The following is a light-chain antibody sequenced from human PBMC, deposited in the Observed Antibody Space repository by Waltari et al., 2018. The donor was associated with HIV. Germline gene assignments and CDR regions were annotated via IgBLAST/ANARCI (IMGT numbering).Light chain of an antibody. CDR2: STT. CDR1: TGAVTSGLD. CDR3: LLYYNGVRV. J-gene: IGLJ3*02. V-gene: IGLV7-43*01. Sequence: QTVLTQEPSLTVSPGGTVTLTCASSTGAVTSGLDPNWFQQKPGQVPRALSYSTTTTRSRTPARFSGSLLGGKAALTLLGVQPEADAEYYCLLYYNGVRVFGGGTKLTVL.